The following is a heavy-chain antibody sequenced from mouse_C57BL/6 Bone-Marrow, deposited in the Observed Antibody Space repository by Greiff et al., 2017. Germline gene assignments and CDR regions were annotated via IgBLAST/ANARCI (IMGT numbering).Heavy chain of an antibody. J-gene: IGHJ2*01. Sequence: VQLQQSGAELVRPGASVKLSCKASGYTFTSYGISWVKQRTGQGLEWIGEIYPRSGNTYYNEKFKGKATLTADKSSSTAYMELRSLTSEASAVYFCAKCDDYGGGCFDYWGQGTTLTVSS. D-gene: IGHD2-4*01. CDR2: IYPRSGNT. CDR1: GYTFTSYG. CDR3: AKCDDYGGGCFDY. V-gene: IGHV1-81*01.